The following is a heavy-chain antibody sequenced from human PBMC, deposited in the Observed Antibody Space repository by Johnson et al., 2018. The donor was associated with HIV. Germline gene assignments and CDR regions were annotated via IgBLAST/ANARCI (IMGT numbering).Heavy chain of an antibody. V-gene: IGHV3-33*06. CDR3: AKGGYSYGNAFDI. Sequence: QVQLVESGGGVVQPGRSLRLSCAASGFTFSSYGMHWVRQTPGKGLQWVAAIWYDGNNKYYADSVKGRFTVSRDNSKNTLYLQMNRLRAEDTAVYYCAKGGYSYGNAFDIWGQGTMVTVSS. CDR2: IWYDGNNK. D-gene: IGHD5-18*01. CDR1: GFTFSSYG. J-gene: IGHJ3*02.